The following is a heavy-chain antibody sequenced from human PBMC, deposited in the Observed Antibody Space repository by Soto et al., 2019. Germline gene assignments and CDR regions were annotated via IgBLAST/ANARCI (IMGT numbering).Heavy chain of an antibody. CDR3: ARDRITMVRGVVRGYWFDP. CDR2: IYYSGST. J-gene: IGHJ5*02. D-gene: IGHD3-10*01. Sequence: SETLSLTCAVSGGSISSGGYSWGWIRQPPGKGLEWIGYIYYSGSTNYNPSLKSRVTISVDTSKNQFSLKLSSVTAADTAVYYCARDRITMVRGVVRGYWFDPWGQGTLVTVSS. V-gene: IGHV4-61*08. CDR1: GGSISSGGYS.